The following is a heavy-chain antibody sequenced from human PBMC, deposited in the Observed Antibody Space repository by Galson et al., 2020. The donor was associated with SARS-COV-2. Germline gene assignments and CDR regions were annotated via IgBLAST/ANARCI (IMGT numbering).Heavy chain of an antibody. V-gene: IGHV2-70*11. CDR2: IDWDDDQ. J-gene: IGHJ4*02. CDR3: ARGMYGYSYGFPFDY. D-gene: IGHD5-18*01. Sequence: SGPTLVKPTQTLTLTCTFSGFSLSTSGMCVSWIRQPPGKALEWLARIDWDDDQYYSTSLKTRLTISKDTSKHQVVLTMTNMDPVDTATYYCARGMYGYSYGFPFDYWGQGTLVTVSS. CDR1: GFSLSTSGMC.